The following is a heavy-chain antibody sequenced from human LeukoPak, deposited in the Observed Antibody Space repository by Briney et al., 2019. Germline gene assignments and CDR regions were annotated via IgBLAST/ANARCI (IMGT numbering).Heavy chain of an antibody. CDR1: GFTFSDYY. D-gene: IGHD3-22*01. CDR2: ISSSGSTI. CDR3: ASRAYYYDSSGYYETFDY. V-gene: IGHV3-11*01. J-gene: IGHJ4*02. Sequence: PGGSLRLSCAASGFTFSDYYMSWIRQAPGKGLEWVSYISSSGSTIYYADSVKGRFTISRDNAKNSLYLQMNSLRAEDTAVYYCASRAYYYDSSGYYETFDYWGQGTLVTVSS.